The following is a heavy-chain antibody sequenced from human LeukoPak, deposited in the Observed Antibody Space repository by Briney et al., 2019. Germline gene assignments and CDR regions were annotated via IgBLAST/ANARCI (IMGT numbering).Heavy chain of an antibody. J-gene: IGHJ4*02. CDR3: ARDSGGDTYNDYFDS. Sequence: GGSLRLSCAASGFSFNTYAMHWIRQAPGKGLEYVSAINYNGDSTYYDNSVKGRFIISRDNSKKTLFLQMGSLRAEDTAVYYCARDSGGDTYNDYFDSWGQGTLVTVSS. D-gene: IGHD5-24*01. V-gene: IGHV3-64*01. CDR2: INYNGDST. CDR1: GFSFNTYA.